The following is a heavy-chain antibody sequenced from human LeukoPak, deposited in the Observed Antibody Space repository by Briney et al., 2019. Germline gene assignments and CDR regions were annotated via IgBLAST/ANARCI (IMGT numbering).Heavy chain of an antibody. Sequence: GESLKISCKGSGYSFTSYWISWVRQMPGKGLEWMGRIDPSDSYTNYSPSFQGHVTISADKSISTAYLQWSSLKASDTAMYYCARRYCSSTSCSLFFDYWGQGTRVTVSS. CDR1: GYSFTSYW. J-gene: IGHJ4*02. CDR2: IDPSDSYT. V-gene: IGHV5-10-1*01. D-gene: IGHD2-2*01. CDR3: ARRYCSSTSCSLFFDY.